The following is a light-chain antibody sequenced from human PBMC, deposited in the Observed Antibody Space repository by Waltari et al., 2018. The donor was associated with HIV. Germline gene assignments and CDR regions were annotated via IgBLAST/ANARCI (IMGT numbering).Light chain of an antibody. CDR3: LFYFGGRRPSWV. J-gene: IGLJ3*02. CDR2: SGN. Sequence: TVVTQEPSSTVSPGGAVTLTCAPRTGPVTPYSYARRFQQRPGQAPRPLTYSGNRRHSWAPDHFSGSLLGDKAALTLLGVQAGDEADDYGLFYFGGRRPSWVFGGGTRLTVL. CDR1: TGPVTPYSY. V-gene: IGLV7-43*01.